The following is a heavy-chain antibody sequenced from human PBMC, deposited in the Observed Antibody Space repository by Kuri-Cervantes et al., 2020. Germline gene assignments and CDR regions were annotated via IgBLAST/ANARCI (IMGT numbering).Heavy chain of an antibody. J-gene: IGHJ3*02. Sequence: GSLRLSCTVSGVSISNYDWSWIRQPPGKGLEWIGYISHRGSANYNPSLKSRVTISVDTSKNQFSLNLNSVTAADTAVYYCARDNGGQGVQNAFDIWGQGTMGTVSS. CDR2: ISHRGSA. D-gene: IGHD3-10*01. CDR1: GVSISNYD. V-gene: IGHV4-59*01. CDR3: ARDNGGQGVQNAFDI.